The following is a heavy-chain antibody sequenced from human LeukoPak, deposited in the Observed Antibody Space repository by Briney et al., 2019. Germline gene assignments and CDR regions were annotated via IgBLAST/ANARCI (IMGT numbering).Heavy chain of an antibody. CDR1: GFTLTNYA. V-gene: IGHV3-30-3*01. J-gene: IGHJ4*02. Sequence: GGSLRLSCAASGFTLTNYAIHWVRQAPGKGLEWVAVISYDGSNKYYADSVKGRFTISRDNSKNTLYLQMNSLRAEDTAVYYCARRAGYYFDYWSQGTLVTVSS. CDR2: ISYDGSNK. CDR3: ARRAGYYFDY.